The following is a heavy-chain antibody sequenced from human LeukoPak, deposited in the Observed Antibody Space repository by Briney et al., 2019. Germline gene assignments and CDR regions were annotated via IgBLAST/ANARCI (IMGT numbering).Heavy chain of an antibody. CDR2: INHSGST. CDR3: ARGRGYSSSPGGRYYHYYGMDV. J-gene: IGHJ6*02. V-gene: IGHV4-34*01. CDR1: GGSFSGYY. Sequence: SETLSLTCAVYGGSFSGYYWSWIRQPPGKGLEWIGEINHSGSTNYNPSLKSRVTISVDTSKNQFSLKLSSVTAADTAVYYCARGRGYSSSPGGRYYHYYGMDVWGQGTTVTVSS. D-gene: IGHD6-6*01.